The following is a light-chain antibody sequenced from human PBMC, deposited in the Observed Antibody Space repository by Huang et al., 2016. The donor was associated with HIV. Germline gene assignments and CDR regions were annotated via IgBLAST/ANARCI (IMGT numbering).Light chain of an antibody. CDR1: QTVSNDY. V-gene: IGKV3-20*01. CDR2: AAS. CDR3: QQYALSPWT. J-gene: IGKJ1*01. Sequence: EIVLTQSPGTLSLSPGQRLTLSCRASQTVSNDYLAWYQQKPGQSPRLLIYAASTRAAGIPDRVSGSGSATDFILTVSRLEPEESAVYYCQQYALSPWTFGHGTKVEI.